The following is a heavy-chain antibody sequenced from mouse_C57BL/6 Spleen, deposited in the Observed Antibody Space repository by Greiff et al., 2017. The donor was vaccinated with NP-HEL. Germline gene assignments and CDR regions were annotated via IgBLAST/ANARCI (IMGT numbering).Heavy chain of an antibody. Sequence: VQLQESGAELVRPGTSVKMSCKASGYTFTNYWIGWAKQRPGHGLEWIGDIYPGGGYTNYNEKFKGKATLTADKSSSTAYMQFSSLTSEDSAIYYCARRGTTVVAPFDYWGQGTTLTVSS. J-gene: IGHJ2*01. CDR1: GYTFTNYW. D-gene: IGHD1-1*01. CDR3: ARRGTTVVAPFDY. V-gene: IGHV1-63*01. CDR2: IYPGGGYT.